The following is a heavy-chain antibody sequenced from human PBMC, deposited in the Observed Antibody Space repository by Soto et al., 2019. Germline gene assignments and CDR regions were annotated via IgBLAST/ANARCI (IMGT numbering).Heavy chain of an antibody. J-gene: IGHJ4*02. V-gene: IGHV3-11*06. CDR3: ARATGYYHTSGSDS. CDR1: GFTFSDYY. D-gene: IGHD3-22*01. Sequence: GGSLRLSCAASGFTFSDYYMSWIRQAPGKGLEWISYIGSNSNYKNHADSVRGRFSISRDNAKNSLYLQMHSLRAEDTAVYYCARATGYYHTSGSDSWGQGTLVTVSS. CDR2: IGSNSNYK.